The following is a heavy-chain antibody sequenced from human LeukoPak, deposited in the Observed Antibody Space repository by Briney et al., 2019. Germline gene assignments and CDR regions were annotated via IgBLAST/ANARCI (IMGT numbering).Heavy chain of an antibody. J-gene: IGHJ3*02. CDR1: GGSISSGGYY. CDR3: ARSILLWFGELLPRPGAFDI. Sequence: SQTLSLTCTVSGGSISSGGYYWSWIRQHPGKGLEWIGYIYYSGSTYYNPSLKSRVTISVDTSKNQFSLKLSSVTAADMAVYYCARSILLWFGELLPRPGAFDIWGQGTMVTVSS. D-gene: IGHD3-10*01. V-gene: IGHV4-31*03. CDR2: IYYSGST.